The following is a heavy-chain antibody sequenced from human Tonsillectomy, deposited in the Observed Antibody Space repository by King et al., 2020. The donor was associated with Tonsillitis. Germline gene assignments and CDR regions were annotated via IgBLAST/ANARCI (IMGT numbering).Heavy chain of an antibody. Sequence: VQLVESGGGVVQPGRSLRLSCAASGFTFSSYAMHWVRQAPGKGLEWVAVKSYDGSNKYYADSWKGRFTISRDNSKNTLYLQMNTLGDEDTAVYYCAREEYSSFDYWGQGTLLTVSS. J-gene: IGHJ4*02. D-gene: IGHD5-18*01. CDR3: AREEYSSFDY. CDR1: GFTFSSYA. CDR2: KSYDGSNK. V-gene: IGHV3-30*01.